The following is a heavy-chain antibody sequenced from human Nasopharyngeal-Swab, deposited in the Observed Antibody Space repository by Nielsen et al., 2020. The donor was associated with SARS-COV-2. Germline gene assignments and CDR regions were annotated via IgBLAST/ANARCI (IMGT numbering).Heavy chain of an antibody. D-gene: IGHD3-22*01. CDR3: AKEIVVLEYYYYMDV. V-gene: IGHV3-23*01. CDR1: GFSFSRYG. Sequence: GGSLRLSCAASGFSFSRYGMHWIRQAPGKGLEWVSAISGSGGSTYYADSVKGRFTISRDNSKNTLYLQMNSLRAEDTAVYYCAKEIVVLEYYYYMDVWGKGTTVTVSS. J-gene: IGHJ6*03. CDR2: ISGSGGST.